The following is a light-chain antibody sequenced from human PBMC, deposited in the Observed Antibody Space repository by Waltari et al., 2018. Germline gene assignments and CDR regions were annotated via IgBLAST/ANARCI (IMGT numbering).Light chain of an antibody. V-gene: IGLV2-23*01. CDR3: CSYAGSYTWV. CDR2: DDN. CDR1: SSDVGNYNL. Sequence: QSALTQPASVSGSPGQSITSSCTGTSSDVGNYNLFSWYQQYPDKAPKVMIYDDNRRPSGVSDRFSGSKSGNTASLTISGVQAEDEADYYCCSYAGSYTWVFGGGTKLTVL. J-gene: IGLJ3*02.